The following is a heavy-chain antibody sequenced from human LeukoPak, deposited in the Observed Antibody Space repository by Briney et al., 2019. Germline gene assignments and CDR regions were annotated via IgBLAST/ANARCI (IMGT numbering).Heavy chain of an antibody. J-gene: IGHJ3*02. CDR3: ARGGPYYYDSSGYVFDI. CDR2: IYSGGST. V-gene: IGHV3-66*01. D-gene: IGHD3-22*01. Sequence: GGSLRLSCAASGFTVSSNYMSWVRQAPGKGLEWVSVIYSGGSTYYADSVKGRFTISRDNSKNTLYLQMNSLRAEDTAVYYCARGGPYYYDSSGYVFDIWGQGTMVTVSS. CDR1: GFTVSSNY.